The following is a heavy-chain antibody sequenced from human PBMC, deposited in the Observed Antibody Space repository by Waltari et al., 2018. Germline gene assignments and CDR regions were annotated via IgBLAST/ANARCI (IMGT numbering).Heavy chain of an antibody. J-gene: IGHJ4*02. D-gene: IGHD3-3*02. Sequence: DVQLVETGGGLIQPGGSLRLSCAASGFIVNNYYMTWVRQAPGKGLEWVSVIYSGGPTYYADSVKGRFTISRDNSKNTLYLQMNNLRADDTAVYFCARSTIESIRDGLEYWGQGALVTVSS. CDR3: ARSTIESIRDGLEY. CDR1: GFIVNNYY. CDR2: IYSGGPT. V-gene: IGHV3-53*02.